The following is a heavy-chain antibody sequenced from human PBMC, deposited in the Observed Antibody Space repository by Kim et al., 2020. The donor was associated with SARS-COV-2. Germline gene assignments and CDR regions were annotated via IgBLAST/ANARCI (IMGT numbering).Heavy chain of an antibody. CDR3: ARGGSIAPARWARAGTSFRDY. D-gene: IGHD6-6*01. J-gene: IGHJ4*02. CDR2: INHSGST. CDR1: GGSFSGYY. V-gene: IGHV4-34*01. Sequence: SETLSLTCAVYGGSFSGYYWSWIRQPPGKGLEWIGEINHSGSTNYNPSLKSRVTISVDTSKNQFSLKLSSVTAADTAVYYCARGGSIAPARWARAGTSFRDYWGQGTLVTVSS.